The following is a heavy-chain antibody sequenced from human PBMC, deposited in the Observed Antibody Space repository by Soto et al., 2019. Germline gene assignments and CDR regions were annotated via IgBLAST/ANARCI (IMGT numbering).Heavy chain of an antibody. CDR3: ASPSGLGGDYYYGMDV. CDR1: GYSFTSYW. J-gene: IGHJ6*02. Sequence: GESLKISCKGSGYSFTSYWIGWVRQMPGKGLEWMGIIYPGDSDTRYSPAFQGQVTISAAKAISTAYLQWSSLMASDTAMYYCASPSGLGGDYYYGMDVWGQGTTVTVSS. V-gene: IGHV5-51*01. CDR2: IYPGDSDT. D-gene: IGHD3-16*01.